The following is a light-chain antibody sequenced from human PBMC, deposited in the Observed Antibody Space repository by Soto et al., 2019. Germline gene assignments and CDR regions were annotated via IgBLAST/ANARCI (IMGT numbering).Light chain of an antibody. CDR3: QQYGTSEII. CDR2: GAS. V-gene: IGKV3-20*01. Sequence: EIVLTQAPGTLSLSQGERATLSCRASQSVSSSYLAWYQQKPGQAPRLLIYGASSRATGIPDRFSGSGSGTDFTLTISRLEPEDFAVFFCQQYGTSEIIFGQGTRLEIK. CDR1: QSVSSSY. J-gene: IGKJ5*01.